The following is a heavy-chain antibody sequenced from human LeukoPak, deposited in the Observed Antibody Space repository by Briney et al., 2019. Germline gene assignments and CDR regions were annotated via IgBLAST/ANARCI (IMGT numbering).Heavy chain of an antibody. Sequence: GGSLRLSCAASGFTFSSYAMSWVRQAPGKGLEWVSAISGSGGSTYYADSVKGRFTISRDNSKNTLYLQMNSLRAEGTAVYYCAKDPADTRPRYYFDYWGQGTLVTVSS. D-gene: IGHD5-18*01. CDR1: GFTFSSYA. CDR3: AKDPADTRPRYYFDY. CDR2: ISGSGGST. J-gene: IGHJ4*02. V-gene: IGHV3-23*01.